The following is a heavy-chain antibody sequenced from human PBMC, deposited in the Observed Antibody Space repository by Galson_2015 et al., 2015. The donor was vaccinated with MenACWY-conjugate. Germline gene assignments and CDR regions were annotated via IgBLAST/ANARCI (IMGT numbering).Heavy chain of an antibody. D-gene: IGHD3-3*01. CDR2: IQYDGGDQ. Sequence: SLRLSCAASGFSFSNYDMHWVRQAPGKGPEWVAYIQYDGGDQYYADSVKGRFTISRDNSKNTLYLQMNSLRGEDAAVYYCAKDGATILGVVIIPDYFGYWGQGTLVTVSS. J-gene: IGHJ4*02. CDR1: GFSFSNYD. V-gene: IGHV3-30*02. CDR3: AKDGATILGVVIIPDYFGY.